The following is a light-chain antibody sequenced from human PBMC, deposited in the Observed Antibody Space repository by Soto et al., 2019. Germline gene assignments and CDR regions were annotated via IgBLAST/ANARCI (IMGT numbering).Light chain of an antibody. Sequence: QSVLTQPASVSGSPGQSVTISCTGTSSDVGGHNFVSWYQHHPGKAPKLIISDVSNRPSGVSNRFSGSKSDNTASLTISGLQAEDEADYYCSSYTSSSILEVFGTGTKLTVL. CDR2: DVS. CDR3: SSYTSSSILEV. V-gene: IGLV2-14*03. CDR1: SSDVGGHNF. J-gene: IGLJ1*01.